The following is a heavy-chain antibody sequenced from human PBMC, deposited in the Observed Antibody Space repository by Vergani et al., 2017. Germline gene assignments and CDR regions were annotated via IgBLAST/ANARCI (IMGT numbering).Heavy chain of an antibody. V-gene: IGHV4-34*01. CDR3: ARVNTETNGRLYYYYYMDV. CDR1: GGSFTSYH. CDR2: IDHTGRP. J-gene: IGHJ6*03. D-gene: IGHD4-11*01. Sequence: QVQLQQWGGGLLKPSETLSLTCVVIGGSFTSYHWTWIRQSPGEGLEWVGDIDHTGRPDYNPSLKSRSTMSVDKSRNQFSLTLNSVTATDAAIYFWARVNTETNGRLYYYYYMDVWGQGSAVTVS.